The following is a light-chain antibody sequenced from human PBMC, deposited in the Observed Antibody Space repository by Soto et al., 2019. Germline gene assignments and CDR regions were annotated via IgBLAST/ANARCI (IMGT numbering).Light chain of an antibody. V-gene: IGLV2-14*01. CDR2: GVT. CDR1: SSDVGGYNY. CDR3: SSYTSSTTLSVI. J-gene: IGLJ2*01. Sequence: SALTQPASVSGSPGQSITISCTGTSSDVGGYNYVSWYQQHPGKAPKLMIYGVTNRPSGVSNRFSGSKSGNTASLTISGLQADDEADYYCSSYTSSTTLSVIFGGGTKVTVL.